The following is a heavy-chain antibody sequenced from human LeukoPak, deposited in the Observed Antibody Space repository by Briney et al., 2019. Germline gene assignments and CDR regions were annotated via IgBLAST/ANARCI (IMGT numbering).Heavy chain of an antibody. CDR2: IYYSGST. D-gene: IGHD3-22*01. V-gene: IGHV4-39*01. J-gene: IGHJ3*02. Sequence: SETLSLTATVSGGSISSISYYWGWTRQPPGKGRGWIGSIYYSGSTYYNPSLKSRVTISVDTSKNQFSLKLSSVTAADTAVYYCARRRDYYDSSGYYHDAFDIWGQGTMVTVSS. CDR3: ARRRDYYDSSGYYHDAFDI. CDR1: GGSISSISYY.